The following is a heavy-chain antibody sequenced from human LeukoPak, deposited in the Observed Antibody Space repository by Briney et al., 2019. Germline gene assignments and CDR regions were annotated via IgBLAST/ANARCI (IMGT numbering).Heavy chain of an antibody. CDR1: GFTFSNHG. CDR2: IWYDGSNK. Sequence: PGGSLRLSCAASGFTFSNHGMHWVRQAPGKGLEWVAVIWYDGSNKYYADSVMGRFTISRDTSKNMLYLQMNSLRAEGTAVYYCARDDGYCSGGSCYSGWFDPWGQGTLVTVSS. V-gene: IGHV3-33*01. J-gene: IGHJ5*02. D-gene: IGHD2-15*01. CDR3: ARDDGYCSGGSCYSGWFDP.